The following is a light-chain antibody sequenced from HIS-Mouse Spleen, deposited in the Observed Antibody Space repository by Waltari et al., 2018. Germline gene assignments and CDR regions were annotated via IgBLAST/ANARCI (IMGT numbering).Light chain of an antibody. J-gene: IGLJ2*01. Sequence: QSALTQPRSVSGSPGQSVTISCTGTSSDVGGYHYVSWYQQHPGKAPKLMIYDVSKRPSGVPDRFSGSKSGNTASLTISGLQAEDEADYYCCSYAGSCVVFGGGTKLTVL. CDR2: DVS. CDR1: SSDVGGYHY. CDR3: CSYAGSCVV. V-gene: IGLV2-11*01.